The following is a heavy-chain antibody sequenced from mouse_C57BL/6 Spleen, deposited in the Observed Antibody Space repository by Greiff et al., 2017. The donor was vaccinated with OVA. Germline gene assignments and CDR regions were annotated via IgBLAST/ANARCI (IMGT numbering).Heavy chain of an antibody. D-gene: IGHD2-1*01. Sequence: VKLVESGAELVKPGASVKISCKASGYAFSSYWMNWVKQRPGKGLEWIGQIYPGDGDTNYNGKFKGKATLTAAKPSSTAYMQLSSLTSEASAVYFCARNPDYYGNFDYWGQGTTLTVSS. CDR2: IYPGDGDT. CDR3: ARNPDYYGNFDY. V-gene: IGHV1-80*01. CDR1: GYAFSSYW. J-gene: IGHJ2*01.